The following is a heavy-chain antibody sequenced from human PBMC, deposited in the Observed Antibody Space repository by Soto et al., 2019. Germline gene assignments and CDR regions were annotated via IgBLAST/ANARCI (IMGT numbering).Heavy chain of an antibody. Sequence: QVQLQESGPRLVKPSETLSLTCSVSGSSISPYYWTWLRQAPGKGLEWIGYLFYGGTATYNPALKSRVTISLDTSKKQVSMRLSSVTAADTAVYYCAREKDRILGGYAFGYWGPGTTVTVSS. J-gene: IGHJ3*01. CDR1: GSSISPYY. CDR2: LFYGGTA. CDR3: AREKDRILGGYAFGY. V-gene: IGHV4-59*01. D-gene: IGHD1-26*01.